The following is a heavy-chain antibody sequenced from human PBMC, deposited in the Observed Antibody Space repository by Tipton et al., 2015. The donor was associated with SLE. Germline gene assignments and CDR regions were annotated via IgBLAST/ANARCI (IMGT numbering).Heavy chain of an antibody. CDR1: GFTFSSYW. Sequence: QLVQSGGGVVQPGGSLRLSCAASGFTFSSYWMSWVRQAPGKGLEWVANIKQDGSEKYYVDSVKGRFTISRDNAKNSLYLQMNSLRAEDTAVYYCAREWDGSSSNLDYLGQGTLVTVSS. D-gene: IGHD6-6*01. CDR2: IKQDGSEK. V-gene: IGHV3-7*03. CDR3: AREWDGSSSNLDY. J-gene: IGHJ4*02.